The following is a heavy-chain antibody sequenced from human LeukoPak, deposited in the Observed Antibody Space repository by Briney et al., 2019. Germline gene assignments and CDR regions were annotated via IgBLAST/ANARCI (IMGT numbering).Heavy chain of an antibody. CDR3: AKASGASRPYYFDY. V-gene: IGHV3-23*01. J-gene: IGHJ4*02. CDR2: ITGSADDT. D-gene: IGHD3-10*01. Sequence: GGSLRLSCATSGFTFSNYVMSWVRQAPXXXLEWVSAITGSADDTYYADSVKGRFTISRDNSKNTLYLQMNSLRAEDTAVYYCAKASGASRPYYFDYWGQGTLVTVSS. CDR1: GFTFSNYV.